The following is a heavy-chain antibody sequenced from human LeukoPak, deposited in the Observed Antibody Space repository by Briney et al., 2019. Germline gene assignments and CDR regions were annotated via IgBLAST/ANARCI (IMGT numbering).Heavy chain of an antibody. D-gene: IGHD5-12*01. CDR2: IIPIFGTA. J-gene: IGHJ6*03. V-gene: IGHV1-69*01. Sequence: ASVKVSCKASGGTFSSYAISWVRQAPGQGLEWMGGIIPIFGTANYAQKFQGRVTITADESTSTAYMELSSLRSEDTAVYYCARGDGEYSGYDYYYYMDVWGKGTTVTISS. CDR1: GGTFSSYA. CDR3: ARGDGEYSGYDYYYYMDV.